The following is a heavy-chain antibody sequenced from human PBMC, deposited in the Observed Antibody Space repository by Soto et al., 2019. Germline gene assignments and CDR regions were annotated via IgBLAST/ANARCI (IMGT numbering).Heavy chain of an antibody. CDR3: VHRSSRYFQY. CDR1: GFSLSTSAVG. J-gene: IGHJ1*01. Sequence: QITLKESGPTLVKPTQTLTLTCSFSGFSLSTSAVGVGWIRQPPGKALQWLALIYWDDDKRYSPSLKSRLTLTKDTSNNQVVLTMTNMDPVDTATYYCVHRSSRYFQYWGQGTLVTVSS. V-gene: IGHV2-5*02. CDR2: IYWDDDK.